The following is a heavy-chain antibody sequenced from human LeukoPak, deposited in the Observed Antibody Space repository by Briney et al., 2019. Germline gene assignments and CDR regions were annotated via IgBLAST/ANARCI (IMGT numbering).Heavy chain of an antibody. J-gene: IGHJ4*02. D-gene: IGHD2-15*01. CDR2: FDPEDGET. CDR1: GYTLTELS. V-gene: IGHV1-24*01. Sequence: ASVKVSCKVSGYTLTELSMHWVRQAPGKGLEWMGGFDPEDGETIYAQKFQGRVTMTEDTSTDTAYMELSSLRSEDTAVYYCATELRWELPTPLSRNFDYWGQGTLVTVSS. CDR3: ATELRWELPTPLSRNFDY.